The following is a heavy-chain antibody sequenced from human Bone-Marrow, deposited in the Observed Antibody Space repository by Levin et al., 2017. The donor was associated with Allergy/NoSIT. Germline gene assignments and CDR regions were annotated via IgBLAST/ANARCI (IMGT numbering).Heavy chain of an antibody. J-gene: IGHJ5*02. CDR2: IDSGSSYI. Sequence: AGGSLRLSCAASGFTFSSYNMNWVRQAPGKGLEWVSFIDSGSSYIYYADSVKGRFTISRDSAKNSLYLQMNSLRAEDTAVYYCARDTISPAGRGWFDPWGQGTLVTVSS. CDR3: ARDTISPAGRGWFDP. CDR1: GFTFSSYN. V-gene: IGHV3-21*01. D-gene: IGHD6-13*01.